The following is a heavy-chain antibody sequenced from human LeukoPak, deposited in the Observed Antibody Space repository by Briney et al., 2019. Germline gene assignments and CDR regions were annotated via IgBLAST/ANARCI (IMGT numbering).Heavy chain of an antibody. D-gene: IGHD5-24*01. CDR3: ASSMAYNCLDY. Sequence: GGPLRLSCAACGFILSSFVMHGVPAAPDKALVGVAVIWNDGSNNYYADSVKGRFTISRDNAKNTLYLQMNSLRPEDTAVYYCASSMAYNCLDYWGQGTLVTVSS. V-gene: IGHV3-33*01. CDR2: IWNDGSNN. J-gene: IGHJ4*02. CDR1: GFILSSFV.